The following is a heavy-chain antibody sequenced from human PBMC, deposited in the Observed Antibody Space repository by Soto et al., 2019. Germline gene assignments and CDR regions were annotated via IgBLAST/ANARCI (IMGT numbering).Heavy chain of an antibody. CDR3: AKDRSTYYLVPPFDP. V-gene: IGHV3-23*01. CDR2: ISGSGGST. D-gene: IGHD3-10*01. J-gene: IGHJ5*02. CDR1: GFTFSSYA. Sequence: EVQLLESGGGLVQPGGSLRLSCAASGFTFSSYAMSWVRQAPGKGLEWVSAISGSGGSTYYADSVKGRFTIARDNSKNALDLQVNSLRAEDTAVYYWAKDRSTYYLVPPFDPWGQGTLGTVSS.